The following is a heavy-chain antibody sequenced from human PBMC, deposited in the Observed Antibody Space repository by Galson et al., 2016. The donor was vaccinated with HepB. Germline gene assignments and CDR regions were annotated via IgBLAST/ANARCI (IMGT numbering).Heavy chain of an antibody. J-gene: IGHJ6*02. CDR2: IYYTGST. D-gene: IGHD3-22*01. CDR1: GGSISRGGDY. V-gene: IGHV4-31*03. CDR3: ARDRGYYDSSGYYPPPYGMDV. Sequence: TLSLTCTVSGGSISRGGDYWSWIRQHPGKGLEWIGYIYYTGSTYYNPSLKSRVTRSADTSKNQFSLKLSSVTPADTAVYYCARDRGYYDSSGYYPPPYGMDVWGQGTTVTVSS.